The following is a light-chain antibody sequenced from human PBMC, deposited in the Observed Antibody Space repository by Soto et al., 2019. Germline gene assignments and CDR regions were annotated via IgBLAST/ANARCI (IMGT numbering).Light chain of an antibody. Sequence: EIVLTQSPGTLSLSPGERATLSCRASQSVSSSYLAWYQQKPGQAPRPLIYGASSRAIGIPDRFSGSGSGTDFTLTISRLEPEDYCQQYGSSPWTFGQGTKVDIK. CDR2: GAS. V-gene: IGKV3-20*01. CDR3: QQYGSSPWT. CDR1: QSVSSSY. J-gene: IGKJ1*01.